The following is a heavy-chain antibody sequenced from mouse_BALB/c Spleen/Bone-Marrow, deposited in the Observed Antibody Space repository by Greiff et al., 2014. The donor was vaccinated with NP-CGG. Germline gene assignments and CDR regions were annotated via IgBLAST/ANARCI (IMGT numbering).Heavy chain of an antibody. CDR1: GFTFSDYG. D-gene: IGHD2-1*01. V-gene: IGHV5-15*02. CDR2: ISNLAYSI. CDR3: ARETTRGDMDY. J-gene: IGHJ4*01. Sequence: VQLKESGGALVQPGGSRKLSCAASGFTFSDYGMAWVRQAPGKGPEWVAFISNLAYSIYYTDTVTGRFTISRENAKNTLYLEMSSLRSEDTAMYYCARETTRGDMDYWGQGTSVTVSS.